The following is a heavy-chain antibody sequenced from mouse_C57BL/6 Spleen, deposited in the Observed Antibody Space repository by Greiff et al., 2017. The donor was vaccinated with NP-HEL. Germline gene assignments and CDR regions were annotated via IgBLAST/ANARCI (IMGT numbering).Heavy chain of an antibody. CDR1: GYSFTGYY. D-gene: IGHD1-1*01. CDR3: ARRSSYYGYAMDY. CDR2: INPSTGGT. V-gene: IGHV1-42*01. Sequence: EVQLQESGPELVKPGASVKISCKASGYSFTGYYMNWVKQSPEKSLEWIGQINPSTGGTTYNQKFKAKATLTVDKSSSTAYMQLKSLTSEDSAVYYCARRSSYYGYAMDYWGQGTSVTVSS. J-gene: IGHJ4*01.